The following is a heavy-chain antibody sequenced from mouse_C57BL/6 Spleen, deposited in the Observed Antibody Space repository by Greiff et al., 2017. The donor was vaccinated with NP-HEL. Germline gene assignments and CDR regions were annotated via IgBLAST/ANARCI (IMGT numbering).Heavy chain of an antibody. CDR1: GYTFTSYW. CDR2: IDPSDSYT. D-gene: IGHD2-5*01. J-gene: IGHJ2*01. V-gene: IGHV1-50*01. CDR3: ARSGYSNPLYYFDY. Sequence: VQLQQSGAELVKPGASVKLSCKASGYTFTSYWMQWVKQRPGQGLEWIGEIDPSDSYTNYNQKFKGKATLTVDTSSSTAYMQLSSLTSEDSVVYYCARSGYSNPLYYFDYWGQGTTLTVSS.